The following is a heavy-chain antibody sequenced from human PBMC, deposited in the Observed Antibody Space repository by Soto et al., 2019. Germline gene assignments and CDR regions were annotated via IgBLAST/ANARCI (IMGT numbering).Heavy chain of an antibody. CDR1: GGSVSSYGYY. D-gene: IGHD3-9*01. Sequence: QLQLQESGPGLVKPSETLSLTCTVSGGSVSSYGYYWGWIRQPPGKGLEWLGSINYSGNTYYNPSLESRVTMSIDTSKNQFSLKLSSVTAADTAVYYCARRNTGEYYDLLTGARGYFDHWGQGTLVPVSS. CDR3: ARRNTGEYYDLLTGARGYFDH. V-gene: IGHV4-39*01. J-gene: IGHJ4*02. CDR2: INYSGNT.